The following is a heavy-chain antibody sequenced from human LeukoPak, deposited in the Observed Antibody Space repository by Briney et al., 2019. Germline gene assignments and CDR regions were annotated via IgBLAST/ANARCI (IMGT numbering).Heavy chain of an antibody. CDR3: ARGQGSYDFWSGYYRGYYYMDV. CDR1: GGSFSGYY. CDR2: INHSGST. D-gene: IGHD3-3*01. V-gene: IGHV4-34*01. Sequence: PSETLSLTCAVYGGSFSGYYWSWIRQPPGKGLEWIGEINHSGSTNYNPSLKSRVTISVDTSKNQFSLKLSSVTAADTAVYYCARGQGSYDFWSGYYRGYYYMDVWGKGTTVTVSS. J-gene: IGHJ6*03.